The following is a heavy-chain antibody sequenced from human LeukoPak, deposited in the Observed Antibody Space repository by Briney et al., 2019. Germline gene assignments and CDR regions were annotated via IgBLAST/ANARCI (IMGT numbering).Heavy chain of an antibody. CDR2: ISSSSSYI. CDR1: GFTFSSYS. CDR3: ARGRIMYYYDSSRSFDY. V-gene: IGHV3-21*01. Sequence: PGGSLRLSCAASGFTFSSYSMNWVRQAPGKGLEWVSSISSSSSYIYYADSVKGRFTISRDNAKNSLYLQMNSLRAEDTAVYYCARGRIMYYYDSSRSFDYWGQGTLVTVSS. J-gene: IGHJ4*02. D-gene: IGHD3-22*01.